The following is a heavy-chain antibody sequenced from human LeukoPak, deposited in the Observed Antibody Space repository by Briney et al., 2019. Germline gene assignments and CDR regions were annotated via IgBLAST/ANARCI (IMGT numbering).Heavy chain of an antibody. CDR1: GYIFTTYG. J-gene: IGHJ3*02. CDR3: ARDSLGVSRGWYRENTFDI. Sequence: ASVKVSCKASGYIFTTYGINWVRQAPGQGLEWMGWISGYNRATNYAQNFQGRVTMTTDTSTSTAYMELRSLRSDETAVYYCARDSLGVSRGWYRENTFDIWGQGTLVTVSS. V-gene: IGHV1-18*01. D-gene: IGHD6-19*01. CDR2: ISGYNRAT.